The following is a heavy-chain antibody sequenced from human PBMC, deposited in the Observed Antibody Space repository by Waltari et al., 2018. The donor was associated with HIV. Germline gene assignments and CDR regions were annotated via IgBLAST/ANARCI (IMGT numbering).Heavy chain of an antibody. D-gene: IGHD3-3*01. CDR3: TRHGSAFGVEV. J-gene: IGHJ6*02. CDR1: GSPLSGSP. V-gene: IGHV3-73*01. CDR2: IRNKANNYAT. Sequence: EVQLVQSGGGLVEPGGSLHIPRPSPGSPLSGSPINCAPPASGKGLEWVGRIRNKANNYATSYGVSVRGRFTISRDDSKNTAYLHMDGLKSDDTAVYYCTRHGSAFGVEVWGQGTTVTVSS.